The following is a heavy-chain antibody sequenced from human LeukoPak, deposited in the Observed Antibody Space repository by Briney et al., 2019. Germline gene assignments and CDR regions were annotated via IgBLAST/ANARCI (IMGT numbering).Heavy chain of an antibody. D-gene: IGHD3-3*01. CDR3: ARELSITIFGVVSHFDY. V-gene: IGHV4-39*07. CDR2: IYHSGST. Sequence: SETLSLTCTVSGGSISSSSYYWGWIRQPPGKGLEWIGSIYHSGSTYYNPSLKSRVTISVDTSKNQFSLKLSSVTAADTAVYYCARELSITIFGVVSHFDYWGQGTLVTVSS. J-gene: IGHJ4*02. CDR1: GGSISSSSYY.